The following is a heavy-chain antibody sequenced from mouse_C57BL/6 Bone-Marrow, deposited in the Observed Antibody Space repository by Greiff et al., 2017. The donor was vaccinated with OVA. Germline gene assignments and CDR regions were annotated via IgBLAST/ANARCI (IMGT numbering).Heavy chain of an antibody. Sequence: LVESGAELVRPGTSVKVSCKASGYAFTNYLIEWVKQRPGQGLEWIGVINPGSGGTNYNEKFKGKATLTADKSSSTAYMQLSSLTSEDSAVYFCARWAQAFAYWGQGTLVTVSA. V-gene: IGHV1-54*01. CDR3: ARWAQAFAY. D-gene: IGHD3-2*02. CDR1: GYAFTNYL. J-gene: IGHJ3*01. CDR2: INPGSGGT.